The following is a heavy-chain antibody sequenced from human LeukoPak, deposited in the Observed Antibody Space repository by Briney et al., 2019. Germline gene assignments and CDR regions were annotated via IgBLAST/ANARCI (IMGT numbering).Heavy chain of an antibody. CDR2: MDPTGSQK. J-gene: IGHJ4*02. CDR1: QFTFNGSL. Sequence: GGSLRLSCADSQFTFNGSLMNWVRQAPGKGLEWVANMDPTGSQKRYVDSVKGRFTISKDNPGASLYLDMHSLRAEDTAIYYCAIWTSGNYWGQGTLVTVSS. D-gene: IGHD1-1*01. V-gene: IGHV3-7*01. CDR3: AIWTSGNY.